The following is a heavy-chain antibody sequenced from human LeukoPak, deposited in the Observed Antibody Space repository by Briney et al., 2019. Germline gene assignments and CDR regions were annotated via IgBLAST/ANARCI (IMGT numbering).Heavy chain of an antibody. V-gene: IGHV4-34*01. CDR2: INHSGST. CDR3: ARQGLRGVLLWRNAFDI. Sequence: SETLSLTCAVYGGSFSGYYWSWIRQPPGKGLEWIGEINHSGSTNYNPSLKSRVTISVDTSKNQFSLKLSSVTAADTAVYYCARQGLRGVLLWRNAFDIWGQGTMVTVSS. J-gene: IGHJ3*02. CDR1: GGSFSGYY. D-gene: IGHD3-10*01.